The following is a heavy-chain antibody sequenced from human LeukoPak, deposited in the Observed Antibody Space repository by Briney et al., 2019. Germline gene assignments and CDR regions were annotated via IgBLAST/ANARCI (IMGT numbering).Heavy chain of an antibody. CDR3: ARDGDYYDILTGYYNYYGMDV. V-gene: IGHV4-59*12. Sequence: PSETLSLSCTVSGGSISSYYWSWIRQPPGKGLEWIGYIYYSGSTNYNPSHKSRVTISVDTSKNQFSLKLSSVTAADTAVYYCARDGDYYDILTGYYNYYGMDVWGQGTTVTVSS. J-gene: IGHJ6*02. D-gene: IGHD3-9*01. CDR2: IYYSGST. CDR1: GGSISSYY.